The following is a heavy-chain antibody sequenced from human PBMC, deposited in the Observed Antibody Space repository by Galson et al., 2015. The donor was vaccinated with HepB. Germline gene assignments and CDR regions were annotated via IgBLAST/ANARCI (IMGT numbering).Heavy chain of an antibody. D-gene: IGHD1-7*01. Sequence: PLRLSCAASGFTFSSYAMSWVRQAPGKGLESVSSFCGRGSTTYDADSVKGRLTVSRANSKNTRYRQMDSLRADDTAFYYCAKGGFWNYVKGSFFDSWGQATLVSVSS. J-gene: IGHJ4*02. CDR3: AKGGFWNYVKGSFFDS. CDR1: GFTFSSYA. CDR2: FCGRGSTT. V-gene: IGHV3-23*01.